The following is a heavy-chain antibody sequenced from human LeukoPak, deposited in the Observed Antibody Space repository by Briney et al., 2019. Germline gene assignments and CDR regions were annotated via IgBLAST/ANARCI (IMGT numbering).Heavy chain of an antibody. Sequence: GGSLRLSCAASGFTFSSYSMNWVRQAPGKGLEWVSSISSSSSSIYYADSVKGRFTISRDNAKNSLYLQMNSLRAEDTAVYYCAISLGYCSSTSCVDYYYGMDVWGQGTTVTVSS. V-gene: IGHV3-21*01. CDR1: GFTFSSYS. D-gene: IGHD2-2*01. CDR2: ISSSSSSI. J-gene: IGHJ6*02. CDR3: AISLGYCSSTSCVDYYYGMDV.